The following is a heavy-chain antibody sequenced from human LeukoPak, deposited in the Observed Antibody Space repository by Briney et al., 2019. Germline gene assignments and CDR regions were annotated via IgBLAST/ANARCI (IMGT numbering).Heavy chain of an antibody. D-gene: IGHD6-19*01. V-gene: IGHV3-30*03. CDR3: ARPAKPAVADPYDFVY. J-gene: IGHJ4*02. Sequence: GGSLRPSCAASGFTFSSYGMPWVRQAPGKGLEWVAVISYDGSNKYCADSVKGRFTISRDNSKDTLYLQMNSLRAEDTAVYYCARPAKPAVADPYDFVYCGQGTLVTVSS. CDR1: GFTFSSYG. CDR2: ISYDGSNK.